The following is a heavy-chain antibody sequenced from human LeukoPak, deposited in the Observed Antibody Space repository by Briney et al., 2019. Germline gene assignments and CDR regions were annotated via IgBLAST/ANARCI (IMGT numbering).Heavy chain of an antibody. CDR1: GFTFTSFG. CDR2: ISFDGSNK. CDR3: AKLLSYGDSFDH. V-gene: IGHV3-30*18. Sequence: PGGSLRLSCAASGFTFTSFGMHWVRQAPGKGLEWVAVISFDGSNKYYADSVKGRFTISRDNSKNTLYLQMNSLRADDAAVYYCAKLLSYGDSFDHWGQGTLVTVSS. J-gene: IGHJ4*02. D-gene: IGHD4-17*01.